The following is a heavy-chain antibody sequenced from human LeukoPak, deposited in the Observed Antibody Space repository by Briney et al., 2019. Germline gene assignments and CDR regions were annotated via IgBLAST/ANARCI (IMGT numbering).Heavy chain of an antibody. CDR3: ARDGTRYPRITMIDDAFDI. D-gene: IGHD3-22*01. V-gene: IGHV1-46*01. Sequence: GASVKLSCKASGYTFTSYYMHWVRQAPGQGLEWMGIINPSGGSTSYAQKFQGRVTMTRDMSTSTVYMELSSLRSEDTAVYYCARDGTRYPRITMIDDAFDIWGQGTMVTVSS. CDR1: GYTFTSYY. J-gene: IGHJ3*02. CDR2: INPSGGST.